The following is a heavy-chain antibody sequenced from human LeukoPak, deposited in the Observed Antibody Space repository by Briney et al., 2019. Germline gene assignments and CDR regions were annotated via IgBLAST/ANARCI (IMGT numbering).Heavy chain of an antibody. D-gene: IGHD4-17*01. V-gene: IGHV4-59*01. CDR2: IYYSGST. CDR1: GGSISSYY. Sequence: PSETLSLTCTVSGGSISSYYWSWIRQPPGKGLEWIGYIYYSGSTNYNPSLKSRVTISVDTSKNQFSLKLSSVTAADTAVYYCARLYGDYAAIDYWGQGTLVTVSS. J-gene: IGHJ4*02. CDR3: ARLYGDYAAIDY.